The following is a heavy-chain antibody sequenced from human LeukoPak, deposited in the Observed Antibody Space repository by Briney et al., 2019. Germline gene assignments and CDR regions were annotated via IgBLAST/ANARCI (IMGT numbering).Heavy chain of an antibody. CDR3: ARDRGVVRDYYYYYMDV. CDR2: IYTSGST. CDR1: GGSISSYY. V-gene: IGHV4-4*07. Sequence: SETLSLTCTVSGGSISSYYWSWIRQPAGKGLEWIGRIYTSGSTNYNPSLKSRVTMSVDTSKNQLSLKLSSVTAADTAVYYCARDRGVVRDYYYYYMDVWGKGTTVTVSS. J-gene: IGHJ6*03. D-gene: IGHD2-2*01.